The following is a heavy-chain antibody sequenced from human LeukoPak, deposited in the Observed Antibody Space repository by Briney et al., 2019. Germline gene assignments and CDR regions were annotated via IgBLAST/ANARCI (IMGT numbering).Heavy chain of an antibody. J-gene: IGHJ4*02. D-gene: IGHD3-22*01. Sequence: GGSRRLSCAASGVTFSNVWMSWVRQAPGKGLEWVGLIKVKTDGGTTDYAAPVKGRVTISRDDSKNTLYLQMNSLKTEDTAVYYCTTGLHYYDSSAYYSIDYWGQGTLVTVSS. CDR3: TTGLHYYDSSAYYSIDY. CDR2: IKVKTDGGTT. CDR1: GVTFSNVW. V-gene: IGHV3-15*01.